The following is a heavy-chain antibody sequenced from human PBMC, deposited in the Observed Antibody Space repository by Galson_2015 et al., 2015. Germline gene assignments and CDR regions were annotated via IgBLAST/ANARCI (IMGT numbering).Heavy chain of an antibody. D-gene: IGHD6-19*01. CDR3: ARSIIAVAGTSSWFDP. V-gene: IGHV1-69*13. J-gene: IGHJ5*02. CDR2: IIPIFGTA. Sequence: SVKVSCKASGGTFSSYAISWVRQAPGQGLEWMGGIIPIFGTANYAQKFQGRVTITADESTSTAYMELSSVTAADTAVYYRARSIIAVAGTSSWFDPWGQGTLVTVSS. CDR1: GGTFSSYA.